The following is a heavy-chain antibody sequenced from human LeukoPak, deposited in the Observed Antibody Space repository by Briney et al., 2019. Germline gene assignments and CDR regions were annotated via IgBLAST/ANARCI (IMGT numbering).Heavy chain of an antibody. V-gene: IGHV4-39*01. D-gene: IGHD6-13*01. CDR3: ARPAIAAASSTPYGMDV. Sequence: SETLSLTCTVSGGSISSSSYYWGWIRQPPGEGLEWIGSIYYSGSTYYNPSLKSRVTISVDTSKNQFSLKLSSVTAADTAVYYCARPAIAAASSTPYGMDVWGQGTTVTVSS. CDR2: IYYSGST. CDR1: GGSISSSSYY. J-gene: IGHJ6*02.